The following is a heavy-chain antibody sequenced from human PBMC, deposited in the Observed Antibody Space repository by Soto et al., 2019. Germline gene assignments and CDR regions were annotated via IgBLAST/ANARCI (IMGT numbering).Heavy chain of an antibody. Sequence: PGGSLRLSCAASGFTFSSYGMHWVRQAPGKGLEWVAVISYDGSNKYYADSVKGRFTISRDNSKNTLYLQMNSLRAEDTAVYYCASADTAMVTSFCVSWGQGTLVTVSS. CDR3: ASADTAMVTSFCVS. CDR2: ISYDGSNK. V-gene: IGHV3-30*03. CDR1: GFTFSSYG. J-gene: IGHJ4*02. D-gene: IGHD5-18*01.